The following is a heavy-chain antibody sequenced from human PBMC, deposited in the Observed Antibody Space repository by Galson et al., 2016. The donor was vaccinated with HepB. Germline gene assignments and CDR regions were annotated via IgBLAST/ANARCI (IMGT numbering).Heavy chain of an antibody. Sequence: SVKVSCKASGYTFTSYAVNWVRQAPGQGLEWMGWINTNTGNPTYAQGFTGRLVFSLDTSVSTTYLQISSLKAGDTAVYYCARDGGTYPYQFDYWGQGTLVTVSS. D-gene: IGHD1-26*01. CDR3: ARDGGTYPYQFDY. J-gene: IGHJ4*02. CDR2: INTNTGNP. CDR1: GYTFTSYA. V-gene: IGHV7-4-1*02.